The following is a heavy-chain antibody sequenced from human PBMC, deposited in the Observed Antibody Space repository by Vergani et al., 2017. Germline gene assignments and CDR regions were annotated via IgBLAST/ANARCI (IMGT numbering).Heavy chain of an antibody. D-gene: IGHD5-12*01. CDR3: ASDTHSGQSADR. CDR2: IHYSENT. CDR1: FDSIRNLY. Sequence: QVNLQESGPGLVKSSETLSLTCSVSFDSIRNLYCNWIRQPPGKGLEWIGSIHYSENTNYNPSLKTRVTISVDTSKNQFSLTLTSVTAADTAVYYCASDTHSGQSADRWGQGILVTVTS. V-gene: IGHV4-59*11. J-gene: IGHJ5*02.